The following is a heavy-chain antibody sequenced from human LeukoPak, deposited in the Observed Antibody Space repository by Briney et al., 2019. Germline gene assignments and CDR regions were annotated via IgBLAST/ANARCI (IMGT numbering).Heavy chain of an antibody. CDR3: ARSLKRELLRTYFDY. CDR2: ISYDGSNK. Sequence: PGRSLRLSCAASGFTFSSYAMHWVRQAPGKGLEWVAVISYDGSNKYYADFVKGRFTISRDNSKNTLYLQMNSLRAEDTAVHYCARSLKRELLRTYFDYWGQGTLVTVSS. D-gene: IGHD1-26*01. J-gene: IGHJ4*02. CDR1: GFTFSSYA. V-gene: IGHV3-30*03.